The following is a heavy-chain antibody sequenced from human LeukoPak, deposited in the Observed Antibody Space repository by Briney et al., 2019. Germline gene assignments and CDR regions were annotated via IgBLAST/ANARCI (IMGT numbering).Heavy chain of an antibody. CDR1: GGSISSYY. CDR3: ARTVWGSYRYHDY. J-gene: IGHJ4*02. Sequence: SETLSLTCTVSGGSISSYYWSWIRQPPGKGLEWIGYIYYSGSTNYNPSLKSRVTISVDTSKNQFSLKLSSVTAADTAVYYCARTVWGSYRYHDYWGQGTLVTVSS. CDR2: IYYSGST. V-gene: IGHV4-59*01. D-gene: IGHD3-16*02.